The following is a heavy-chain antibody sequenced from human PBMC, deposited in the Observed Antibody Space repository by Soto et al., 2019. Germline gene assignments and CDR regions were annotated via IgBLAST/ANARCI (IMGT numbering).Heavy chain of an antibody. V-gene: IGHV1-46*01. Sequence: ASVKVSCKASGYTLTTYYMHWVRQAPGQGLEWMGVINPSDNSTTYAQKFQGRVTMTRDMSTNTVYMELTSLRSEDTAVYYCARARGWFDPWGQGALVTVSS. CDR1: GYTLTTYY. J-gene: IGHJ5*02. CDR2: INPSDNST. CDR3: ARARGWFDP. D-gene: IGHD3-10*01.